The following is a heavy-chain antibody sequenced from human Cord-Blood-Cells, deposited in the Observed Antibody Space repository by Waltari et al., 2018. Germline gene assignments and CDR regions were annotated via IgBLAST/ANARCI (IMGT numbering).Heavy chain of an antibody. CDR1: GFTFSSYA. J-gene: IGHJ4*02. Sequence: EVQLLESGGGLVQPGGSLRLSCAASGFTFSSYAMSLVRQAPGKGLEWVSAISGSGGSTYYADSVKGRFTISRDNSKNTLYLQMNSLRAEDTAVYYCAKDGWGETESDYWGQGTLVTVSS. D-gene: IGHD6-19*01. V-gene: IGHV3-23*01. CDR2: ISGSGGST. CDR3: AKDGWGETESDY.